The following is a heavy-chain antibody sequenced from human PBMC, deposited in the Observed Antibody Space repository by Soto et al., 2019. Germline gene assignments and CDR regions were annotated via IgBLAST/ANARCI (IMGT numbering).Heavy chain of an antibody. Sequence: SETLSLTCAVYGGSFSGYYWSWIRQPPGKGLEWIGEINHSGSTNYNPSLKSRVTISVDTSKNQFSLKLSSVTATDTAIYYCARHGYFGGYCYIDVWGKGTTVTVSS. J-gene: IGHJ6*03. D-gene: IGHD3-9*01. CDR3: ARHGYFGGYCYIDV. CDR2: INHSGST. V-gene: IGHV4-34*01. CDR1: GGSFSGYY.